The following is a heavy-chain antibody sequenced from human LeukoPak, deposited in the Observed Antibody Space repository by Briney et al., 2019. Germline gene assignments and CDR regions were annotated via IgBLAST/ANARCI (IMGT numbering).Heavy chain of an antibody. D-gene: IGHD6-13*01. V-gene: IGHV1-24*01. J-gene: IGHJ5*02. CDR3: ATVGGSSWWLYNWFDP. Sequence: ASAKVSCKVSGYTLTELSMHWVRQAPGKGLEWMGGFDPEDGETIYAQKFQGRVTMTEDTSTDTAYMELSSLRSEDTAVYYCATVGGSSWWLYNWFDPWGQGTLVTVSS. CDR1: GYTLTELS. CDR2: FDPEDGET.